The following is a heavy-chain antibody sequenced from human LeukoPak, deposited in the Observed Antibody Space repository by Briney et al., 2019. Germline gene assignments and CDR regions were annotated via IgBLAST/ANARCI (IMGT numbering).Heavy chain of an antibody. V-gene: IGHV4-30-4*01. Sequence: SQTLSLTCTVSGGSISSGDYYWSWIRQPPGKGLEWIGYIYYSGSTYYNPSLKSRVTISVDTSKNQFSLKLSSVTAADTAVYYCARELGGVDRAFDYWGQGTLLTVAS. CDR3: ARELGGVDRAFDY. CDR1: GGSISSGDYY. CDR2: IYYSGST. D-gene: IGHD1-26*01. J-gene: IGHJ4*02.